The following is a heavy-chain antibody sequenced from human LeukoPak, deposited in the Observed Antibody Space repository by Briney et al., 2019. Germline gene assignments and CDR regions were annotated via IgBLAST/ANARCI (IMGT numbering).Heavy chain of an antibody. D-gene: IGHD3-16*02. CDR1: GFTFSSYA. J-gene: IGHJ4*02. CDR3: ATGGSYHAY. CDR2: ISGSGGST. Sequence: GGSLRLSCAASGFTFSSYAMSWVRQAPGKGLEWVSAISGSGGSTYYADSVKGRFTISRDNAENSLYLQVNNPRAEDTAVYYCATGGSYHAYWGQGTLVTVSS. V-gene: IGHV3-23*01.